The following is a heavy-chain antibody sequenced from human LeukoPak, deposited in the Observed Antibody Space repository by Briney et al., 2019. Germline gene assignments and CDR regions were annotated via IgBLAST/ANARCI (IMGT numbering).Heavy chain of an antibody. CDR1: GGSFSGYY. Sequence: PSETLSLTCAVYGGSFSGYYWSWIRQPPGKGLEWIGEINQSGSTNYNPSLKSRVTISVDTSKNQFSLKLSSVTAADTAVYYCARGAILRYFDWLDIPGAFDIWGQGTMVTVSS. CDR3: ARGAILRYFDWLDIPGAFDI. V-gene: IGHV4-34*01. J-gene: IGHJ3*02. CDR2: INQSGST. D-gene: IGHD3-9*01.